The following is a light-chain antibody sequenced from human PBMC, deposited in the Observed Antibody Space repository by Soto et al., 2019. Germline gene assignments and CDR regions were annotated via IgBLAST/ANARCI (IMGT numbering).Light chain of an antibody. CDR1: QSVRSN. CDR3: QQYNHWPPYT. CDR2: DAS. V-gene: IGKV3-15*01. Sequence: EIVMTQSPATLSASPGETVTLSCRASQSVRSNLAWYQQKPGQAPRLLIYDASTMATGIPARFSSSGSGTDFTLTIKSLQSEDFAIYYCQQYNHWPPYTFGQGTKLEMK. J-gene: IGKJ2*01.